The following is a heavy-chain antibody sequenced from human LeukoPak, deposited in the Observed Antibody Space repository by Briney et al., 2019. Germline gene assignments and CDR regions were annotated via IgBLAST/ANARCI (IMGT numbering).Heavy chain of an antibody. V-gene: IGHV4-31*03. CDR3: ASLPPSYDILTGYYVGYYFDY. CDR1: GGSISSGGYY. CDR2: VCYSGST. D-gene: IGHD3-9*01. Sequence: PSQTLSLTCTVSGGSISSGGYYWSWIRQHPGKGLEWIGYVCYSGSTYYNPSLKSRVTISVDTSKNQFSLKLSSVTAADTAVYYCASLPPSYDILTGYYVGYYFDYWGQGTLVTVSS. J-gene: IGHJ4*02.